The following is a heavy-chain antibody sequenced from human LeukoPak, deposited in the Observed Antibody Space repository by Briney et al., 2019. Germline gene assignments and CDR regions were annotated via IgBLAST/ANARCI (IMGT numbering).Heavy chain of an antibody. CDR3: ARDPGSSGWYRTG. J-gene: IGHJ4*02. Sequence: GGSLRLSYAASGFTVSSNYMSWVRQAPGKGLEWVSVIYSGGSTYYADSVKGRFTISRDNSKNTLYLQMNSLRAEDTAVYYCARDPGSSGWYRTGWGQGTLVTVSS. V-gene: IGHV3-53*01. D-gene: IGHD6-19*01. CDR1: GFTVSSNY. CDR2: IYSGGST.